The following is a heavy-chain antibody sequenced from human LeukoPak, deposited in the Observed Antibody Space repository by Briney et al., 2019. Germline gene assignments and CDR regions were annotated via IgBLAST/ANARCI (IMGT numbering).Heavy chain of an antibody. CDR3: ARAHYASSNIKVPFDV. D-gene: IGHD3-22*01. V-gene: IGHV1-46*01. J-gene: IGHJ6*04. CDR1: GYTLTNYY. Sequence: GASVKVSCKASGYTLTNYYMHWVRQAPGQGLEWMGVIDPSAGSTTYAQKFQGRVTMTRDTATSTVYMELSSLRSEDTAVYYCARAHYASSNIKVPFDVWGKGTTVTVSS. CDR2: IDPSAGST.